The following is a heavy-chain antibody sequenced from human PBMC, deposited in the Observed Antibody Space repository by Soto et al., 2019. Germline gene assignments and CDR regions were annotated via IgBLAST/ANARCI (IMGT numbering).Heavy chain of an antibody. CDR3: AKDIGSSYQKHFDY. J-gene: IGHJ4*02. Sequence: GGSLRLSCAASGFTFDDYAMHWVRQAPGKGLEWVSGISWNSGSIGYADSVKGRFTISRDNAKNSLYLQMNSLRAEDTAFYYCAKDIGSSYQKHFDYWGEGTLVTVSS. V-gene: IGHV3-9*01. CDR2: ISWNSGSI. CDR1: GFTFDDYA. D-gene: IGHD6-6*01.